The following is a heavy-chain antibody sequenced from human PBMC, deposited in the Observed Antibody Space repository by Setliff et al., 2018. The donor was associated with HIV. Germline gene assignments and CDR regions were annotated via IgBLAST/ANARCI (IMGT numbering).Heavy chain of an antibody. CDR3: ARVAGSHYFDY. Sequence: LSLTCTVSGGSISSYYWSWIRQPPGKGLEWIGEINHSGSTNYNPSLKSRVTISVDTSKNQFSLKLSSVTAADTAVYYCARVAGSHYFDYWGKGTLVTVS. D-gene: IGHD6-19*01. CDR2: INHSGST. V-gene: IGHV4-34*01. J-gene: IGHJ4*02. CDR1: GGSISSYY.